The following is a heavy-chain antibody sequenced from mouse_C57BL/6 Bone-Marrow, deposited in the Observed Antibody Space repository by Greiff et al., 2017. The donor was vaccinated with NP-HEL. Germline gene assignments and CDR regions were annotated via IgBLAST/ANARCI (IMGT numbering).Heavy chain of an antibody. CDR2: IYPGSGST. CDR3: ARYPCIVVTTAMDY. Sequence: QVQLKQPGAELVKPGASVKMSCKASGYTFTSYWITWVKQRPGQGLEWIGDIYPGSGSTNYNEKFKSKATLTVDTSSSTAYMQLSSLTSEDSAVYYCARYPCIVVTTAMDYWGQGTSVTVSS. V-gene: IGHV1-55*01. J-gene: IGHJ4*01. D-gene: IGHD2-2*01. CDR1: GYTFTSYW.